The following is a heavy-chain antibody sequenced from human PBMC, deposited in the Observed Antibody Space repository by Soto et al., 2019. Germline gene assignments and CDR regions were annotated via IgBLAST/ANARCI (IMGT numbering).Heavy chain of an antibody. CDR3: SRGAATTVTNPFDY. V-gene: IGHV1-18*01. CDR2: NSAYNGNT. CDR1: GYTFTSYG. J-gene: IGHJ4*02. D-gene: IGHD4-17*01. Sequence: QVQLVQSGAEVKKPGASVKVSCKASGYTFTSYGIIWVRQAPGQGLEWMGWNSAYNGNTNYSQKLQGRVTMTTDTSTSTADMELRSLRSDDTAVYYCSRGAATTVTNPFDYWGQGTLVTVSS.